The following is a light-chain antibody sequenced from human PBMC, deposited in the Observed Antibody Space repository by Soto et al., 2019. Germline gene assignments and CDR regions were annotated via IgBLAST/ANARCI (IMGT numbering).Light chain of an antibody. V-gene: IGKV3-20*01. Sequence: EIVLTQSPGTLSLSPGERATLFCRASQSLSSTYLAWYQQRPGHAPRLLIFGASNRATGIPDRFRGSGSGTDFTLTISRLEPGDFAVYYCQRYSSSSLSFGGGTKVDIK. CDR3: QRYSSSSLS. J-gene: IGKJ4*01. CDR2: GAS. CDR1: QSLSSTY.